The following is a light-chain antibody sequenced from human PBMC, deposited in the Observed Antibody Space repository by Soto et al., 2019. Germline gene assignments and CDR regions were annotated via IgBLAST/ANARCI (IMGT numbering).Light chain of an antibody. CDR3: TSYTRSNTWV. J-gene: IGLJ3*02. Sequence: QSALTQPASVSGSLGQSITISCTGTSGGIGIYNFVSWFHQRPAKAPKLLIFEVHNRPSGVSDRFSASKSGNAASLTISGLQADDEGDYYCTSYTRSNTWVFGGGTKLTVL. CDR1: SGGIGIYNF. CDR2: EVH. V-gene: IGLV2-14*01.